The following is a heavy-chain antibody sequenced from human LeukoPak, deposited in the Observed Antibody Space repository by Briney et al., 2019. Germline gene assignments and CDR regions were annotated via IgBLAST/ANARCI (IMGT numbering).Heavy chain of an antibody. CDR2: ISGESKYI. V-gene: IGHV3-21*01. D-gene: IGHD3-10*01. Sequence: GGSLRLSCAAAGFTFSSSSMNWVRQTPGKGLEWVSSISGESKYIYYADSVTGRFTLSRDNAKNSLYLQMNSLRAEDTAVYYCARGAVFQGNYDYWGQGTQVTVSS. CDR1: GFTFSSSS. J-gene: IGHJ4*02. CDR3: ARGAVFQGNYDY.